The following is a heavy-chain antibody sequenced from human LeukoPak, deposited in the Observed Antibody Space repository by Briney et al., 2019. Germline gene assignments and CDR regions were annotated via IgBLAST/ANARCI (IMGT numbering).Heavy chain of an antibody. D-gene: IGHD6-19*01. J-gene: IGHJ5*02. CDR2: IYHSGST. CDR1: GGSISSGGYS. V-gene: IGHV4-30-2*01. CDR3: ARVESERIAVLIWFDP. Sequence: PSQTLSLTCAVSGGSISSGGYSWSWIRQPPGKGLEWIGYIYHSGSTYYNPSLKSRVTISVDRSKNQFSLKLSSVTAADTAVYYCARVESERIAVLIWFDPWGQGTLVTVSS.